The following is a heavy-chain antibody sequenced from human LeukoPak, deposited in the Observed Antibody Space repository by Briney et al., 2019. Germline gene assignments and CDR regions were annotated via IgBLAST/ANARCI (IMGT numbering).Heavy chain of an antibody. CDR2: IRSKAYGGTT. Sequence: PGGSLRLSCTASGFTFGDHAMSWVRQAPGKGLEWVGFIRSKAYGGTTEYAASVKGRFIISRDDSKSIAYLQMNSLKTEDTAVYYCTRGPIQVWLYYGIDVWGQGTTVIVSS. CDR3: TRGPIQVWLYYGIDV. J-gene: IGHJ6*02. CDR1: GFTFGDHA. V-gene: IGHV3-49*04. D-gene: IGHD5-18*01.